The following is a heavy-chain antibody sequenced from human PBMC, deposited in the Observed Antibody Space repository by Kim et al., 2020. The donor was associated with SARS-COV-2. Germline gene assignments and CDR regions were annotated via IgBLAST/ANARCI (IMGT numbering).Heavy chain of an antibody. Sequence: VKGRFTIYRDNSKNTLYLQMNSLRAEDTAVYHCAKDMGWDSSSWYYFDYWGQGTLVTVSS. V-gene: IGHV3-23*01. CDR3: AKDMGWDSSSWYYFDY. D-gene: IGHD6-13*01. J-gene: IGHJ4*02.